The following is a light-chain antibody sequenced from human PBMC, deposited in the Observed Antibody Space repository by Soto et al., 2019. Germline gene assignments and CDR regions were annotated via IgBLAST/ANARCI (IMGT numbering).Light chain of an antibody. Sequence: QSALTQPASASGSPGQSITISCTGTNSDVGGYNYVSWYQQHPGKTPKLIIYEVSNRPSGVSTRFSGSKSGNTASLTISGLQAEDEADYYCSSYTSSSTYVFATGTKVTVL. J-gene: IGLJ1*01. CDR1: NSDVGGYNY. CDR3: SSYTSSSTYV. V-gene: IGLV2-14*01. CDR2: EVS.